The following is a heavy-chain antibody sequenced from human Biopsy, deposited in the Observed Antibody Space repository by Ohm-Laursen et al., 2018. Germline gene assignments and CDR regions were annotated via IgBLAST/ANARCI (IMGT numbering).Heavy chain of an antibody. V-gene: IGHV3-21*01. CDR2: ITSRSGYK. J-gene: IGHJ4*02. D-gene: IGHD4-11*01. Sequence: SLRLSCAVAGFSFTSYTMNWVRQVPGKGLEWVSSITSRSGYKYYADSVKGRFTISRDNAKNSLYLQMNSLRAEDTAVYYCARGGFFAYSTFDYWGQGALVTVSS. CDR1: GFSFTSYT. CDR3: ARGGFFAYSTFDY.